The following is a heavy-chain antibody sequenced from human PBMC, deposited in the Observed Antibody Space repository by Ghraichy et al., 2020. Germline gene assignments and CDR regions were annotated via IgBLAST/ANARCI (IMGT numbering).Heavy chain of an antibody. J-gene: IGHJ3*02. D-gene: IGHD7-27*01. CDR2: ISSYGGTG. Sequence: GGSLRLSCSASGFTFSSYAMHWVRQAPGKGLEYVSGISSYGGTGDYADSVKGRFTISRDNSKNTLYLQMSSLRPQDTAVFYCVRSELGGSDAFDIWGQGTMVTVPS. V-gene: IGHV3-64D*06. CDR1: GFTFSSYA. CDR3: VRSELGGSDAFDI.